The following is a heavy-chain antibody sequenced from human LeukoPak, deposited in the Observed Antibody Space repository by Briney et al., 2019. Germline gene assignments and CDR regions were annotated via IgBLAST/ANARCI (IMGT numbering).Heavy chain of an antibody. D-gene: IGHD6-19*01. CDR3: ANSGVFPHNPLDY. Sequence: SGGSLRLSCAASGFTFSSYAMSWVRQAPGKGLEWVSAISGSGGSTYYADSVKGRFTISRDNSKNTLYLQMNSLRAEDTAVYYCANSGVFPHNPLDYWGQGTLVTVSS. J-gene: IGHJ4*02. CDR1: GFTFSSYA. CDR2: ISGSGGST. V-gene: IGHV3-23*01.